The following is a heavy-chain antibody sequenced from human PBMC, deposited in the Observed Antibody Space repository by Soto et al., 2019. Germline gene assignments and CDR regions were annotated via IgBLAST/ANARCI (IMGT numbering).Heavy chain of an antibody. J-gene: IGHJ6*02. CDR3: ARGAVMSVIPPRYTTDV. V-gene: IGHV1-69*06. CDR1: GGTFSSNA. Sequence: SVKVSCKASGGTFSSNAISWVRQAPGQGLEWLGGIIPIYDTSNYAEKFQGRVTISADRSTSTAYMELRSLRSEDTAVYYCARGAVMSVIPPRYTTDVWAKGPRSPSP. CDR2: IIPIYDTS. D-gene: IGHD2-8*02.